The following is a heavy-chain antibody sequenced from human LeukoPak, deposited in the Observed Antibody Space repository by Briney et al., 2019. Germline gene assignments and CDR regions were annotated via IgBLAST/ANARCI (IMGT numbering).Heavy chain of an antibody. D-gene: IGHD4-17*01. V-gene: IGHV3-21*01. CDR1: GFTFSSYS. CDR2: ITSSSSYI. CDR3: ATDIYGDHDY. Sequence: PGGSLRLSCAASGFTFSSYSMTWVRQAPGKGLEWVSSITSSSSYIYYADSVKGRFTISSDNAKNSLYLQMNSLRAEDTAVYYCATDIYGDHDYWGQGTLVTVSS. J-gene: IGHJ4*02.